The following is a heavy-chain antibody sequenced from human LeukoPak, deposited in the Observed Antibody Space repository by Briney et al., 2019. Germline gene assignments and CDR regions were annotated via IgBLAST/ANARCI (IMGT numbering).Heavy chain of an antibody. CDR3: AKSPTGTTPRCLDS. J-gene: IGHJ4*02. D-gene: IGHD1-7*01. CDR1: GFTFSSYA. V-gene: IGHV3-23*01. CDR2: ISGSGGGT. Sequence: GGSLRLSCAASGFTFSSYAMTWVRQAPGKGLEWVSGISGSGGGTYYTDSVKGRFTISRDNSKNTLYLQMNSLRAEDTAVYYCAKSPTGTTPRCLDSWGQGTLVTVSS.